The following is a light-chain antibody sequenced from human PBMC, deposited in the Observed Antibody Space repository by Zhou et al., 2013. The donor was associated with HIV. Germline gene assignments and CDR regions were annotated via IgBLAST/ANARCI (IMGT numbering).Light chain of an antibody. Sequence: EIVLTQSPATLSLSPGERATLSCRASQSVSSYLAWYQQKPGQAPRLLIYDASNRATGIPARFSGSGSGTEFTLTISSLQSEDFAVYYCQQYHVWPPWTFGQGTEVEV. V-gene: IGKV3-11*01. CDR3: QQYHVWPPWT. CDR1: QSVSSY. CDR2: DAS. J-gene: IGKJ1*01.